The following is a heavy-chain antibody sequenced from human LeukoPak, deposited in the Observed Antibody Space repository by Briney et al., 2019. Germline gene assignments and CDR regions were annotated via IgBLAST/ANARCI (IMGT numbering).Heavy chain of an antibody. D-gene: IGHD7-27*01. CDR3: ARDGDLDSTAGTFDM. CDR2: INPSGGST. V-gene: IGHV1-46*01. J-gene: IGHJ3*02. CDR1: GYTFTSYY. Sequence: ASVKVSCKASGYTFTSYYMHWVRQAPGQGLEWMGIINPSGGSTSYAQKFQGRVTMTRDTSTSTVYMELSSLRAEDTAVYYCARDGDLDSTAGTFDMWGQGTLVTVSS.